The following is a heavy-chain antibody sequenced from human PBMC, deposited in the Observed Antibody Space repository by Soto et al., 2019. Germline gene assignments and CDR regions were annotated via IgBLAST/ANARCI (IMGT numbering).Heavy chain of an antibody. J-gene: IGHJ5*02. D-gene: IGHD5-18*01. Sequence: GGSLRLSCAASGFTFSSYGMHWVRQAPGKGLEWVALISYDGTNKYYADYVKGRFTISRDNSKNTLYLQMNSLRAEDTAVYYCAKDSGRGYNYGQHWFGPWGQGTLVTVSS. CDR1: GFTFSSYG. CDR3: AKDSGRGYNYGQHWFGP. V-gene: IGHV3-30*18. CDR2: ISYDGTNK.